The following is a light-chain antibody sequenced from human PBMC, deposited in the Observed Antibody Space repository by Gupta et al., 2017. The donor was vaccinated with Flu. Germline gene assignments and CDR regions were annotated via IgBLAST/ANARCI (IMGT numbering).Light chain of an antibody. CDR3: QQRDNIPFT. CDR1: QSISGY. J-gene: IGKJ4*01. CDR2: AAS. V-gene: IGKV1-39*01. Sequence: DIQMTQSPSSLSASVGDRVTITCRTSQSISGYLNWYRQKPGMAPELLISAASRVKSGVPSRFSGSGSGTEFTLTISRRQPEDFATYYCQQRDNIPFTFGRGTKVEI.